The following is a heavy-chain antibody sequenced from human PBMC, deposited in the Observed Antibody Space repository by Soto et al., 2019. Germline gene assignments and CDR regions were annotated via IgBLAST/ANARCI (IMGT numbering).Heavy chain of an antibody. J-gene: IGHJ5*02. CDR1: GYSFSSHW. CDR2: IYPGDSDT. CDR3: ATFEATRTTWFAGPYNCFAP. V-gene: IGHV5-51*01. Sequence: HGESLKISCKGSGYSFSSHWIGWVRQMPGKGLEWMGIIYPGDSDTRYSPSFQGQVTISADKSSSTAYLQWSSLKASDTAMYYCATFEATRTTWFAGPYNCFAPWGGGPLVTVP. D-gene: IGHD3-10*01.